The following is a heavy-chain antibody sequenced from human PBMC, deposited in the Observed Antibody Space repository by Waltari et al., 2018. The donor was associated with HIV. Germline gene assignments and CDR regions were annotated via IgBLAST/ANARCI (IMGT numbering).Heavy chain of an antibody. Sequence: QLQLQESGPGLVKPSETLSLTCTVSGGSISSSSYYWGWIRQPPGKGLEWIGSIYYSGSIYYNPSLKSRVTISVDTSKNQFSLKRSSVTAADTAVYYCARDFSTDYDSSGYHFDYWGQGTLVTVSS. CDR2: IYYSGSI. V-gene: IGHV4-39*07. CDR3: ARDFSTDYDSSGYHFDY. D-gene: IGHD3-22*01. CDR1: GGSISSSSYY. J-gene: IGHJ4*02.